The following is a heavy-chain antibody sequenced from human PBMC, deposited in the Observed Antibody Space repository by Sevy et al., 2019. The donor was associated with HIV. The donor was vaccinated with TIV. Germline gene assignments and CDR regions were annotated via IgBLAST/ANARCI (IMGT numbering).Heavy chain of an antibody. CDR2: MWYDGNNK. CDR3: ARGPSLIVAGAAGYLDY. D-gene: IGHD2-21*01. Sequence: GGSLRLSCTASGFTFSNFGIHWVRQAPGKGLEWVPLMWYDGNNKYYADSVKGRFTISRDTSKNTVYLQMNNLRAEDTAVYYCARGPSLIVAGAAGYLDYWGQGTLVTVSS. J-gene: IGHJ4*02. CDR1: GFTFSNFG. V-gene: IGHV3-33*08.